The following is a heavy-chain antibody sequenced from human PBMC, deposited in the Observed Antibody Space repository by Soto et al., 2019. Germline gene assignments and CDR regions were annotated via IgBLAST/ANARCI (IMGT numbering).Heavy chain of an antibody. J-gene: IGHJ5*02. CDR2: INPNVGGT. CDR3: ARGGREVPRIPYDT. Sequence: QVHLVQSGAEVKKPGASVYVSCKASGYTFTDYYVHWVRQAPGQGLEWMGWINPNVGGTNYARKFHGRLTMTRDTSISTVYMQLTRLGPDDTARYYCARGGREVPRIPYDTWGQGTLVTVSS. CDR1: GYTFTDYY. V-gene: IGHV1-2*02. D-gene: IGHD3-16*01.